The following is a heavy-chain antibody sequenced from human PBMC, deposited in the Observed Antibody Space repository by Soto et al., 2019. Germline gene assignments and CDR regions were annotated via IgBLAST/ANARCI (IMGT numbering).Heavy chain of an antibody. Sequence: GGSLRLSCAASGFTFSSYSMNWVRQAPGKGLEWVSSISSSSSYIYHADSVKGRFTISRDNAKNSLYLQMNSLRAEDTAVYYCARPRAPSSGWYPAQYYYYGMDVWGQGTTVTVSS. D-gene: IGHD6-19*01. CDR1: GFTFSSYS. V-gene: IGHV3-21*01. J-gene: IGHJ6*02. CDR2: ISSSSSYI. CDR3: ARPRAPSSGWYPAQYYYYGMDV.